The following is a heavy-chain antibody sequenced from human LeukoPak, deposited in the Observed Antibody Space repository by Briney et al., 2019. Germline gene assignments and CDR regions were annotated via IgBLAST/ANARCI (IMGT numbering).Heavy chain of an antibody. J-gene: IGHJ4*02. CDR2: INHSGST. D-gene: IGHD4-17*01. Sequence: PSETLSLTCAVYGGSFSGYYWSWIRQPPGKGLEWIGEINHSGSTNYNPSLKSRVTISVDTSKNQCSLKLSSVTAADTAVYYCASHGGINYGDYEVDYWGQGTLVTVSS. CDR3: ASHGGINYGDYEVDY. V-gene: IGHV4-34*01. CDR1: GGSFSGYY.